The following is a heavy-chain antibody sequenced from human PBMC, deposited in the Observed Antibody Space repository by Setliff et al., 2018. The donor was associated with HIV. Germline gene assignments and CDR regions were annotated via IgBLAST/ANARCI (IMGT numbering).Heavy chain of an antibody. J-gene: IGHJ4*02. Sequence: GGSLRLSCAASGFTFSNAWMSWVRQAPGKGLEWVGRIKSKIDVGTIDYAAPVKGRFTISRDDSKNTLYLQMNSLKTDDTAVYYCTTDFYPWHADHGYWGQGTLVTVSS. CDR2: IKSKIDVGTI. V-gene: IGHV3-15*01. CDR3: TTDFYPWHADHGY. CDR1: GFTFSNAW.